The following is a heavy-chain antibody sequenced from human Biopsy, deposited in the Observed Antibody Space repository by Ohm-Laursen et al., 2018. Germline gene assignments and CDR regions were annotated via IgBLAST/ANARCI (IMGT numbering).Heavy chain of an antibody. D-gene: IGHD3-3*01. J-gene: IGHJ4*02. CDR2: ISGYNGNT. V-gene: IGHV1-18*04. CDR3: ARISITRLLDY. CDR1: GYTFSNYN. Sequence: GASVKVSCKASGYTFSNYNIHWVRQAPGQGLEWMGRISGYNGNTLYAQKFQHRVTMTTDTSTSTAYMELRSLTSDDTAVYYCARISITRLLDYWGQGTLVTVSS.